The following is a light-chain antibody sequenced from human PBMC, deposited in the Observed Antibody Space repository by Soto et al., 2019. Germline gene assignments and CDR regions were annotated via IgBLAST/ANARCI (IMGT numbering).Light chain of an antibody. V-gene: IGLV2-14*01. Sequence: QSALTQPASVSGSPGQSITISCTGTSSDVGGYTYVSWYQHYPGKAPKLMIYEVSNRPSGVSNRFSGSKSGNTASLTISGLQAEDEADYYGSSYTGGISQYVFGSGTKLTVL. CDR1: SSDVGGYTY. CDR3: SSYTGGISQYV. J-gene: IGLJ1*01. CDR2: EVS.